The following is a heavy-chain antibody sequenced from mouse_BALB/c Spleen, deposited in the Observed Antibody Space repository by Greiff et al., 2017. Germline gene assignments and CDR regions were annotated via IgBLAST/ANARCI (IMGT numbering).Heavy chain of an antibody. CDR2: ISSGGST. V-gene: IGHV5-6-5*01. D-gene: IGHD2-2*01. Sequence: EVNVVESGGGLVKPGGSLKLSCAASGFTFSSYAMSWVRQTPEKRLEWVASISSGGSTYYPDSVKGRFTISRDNARNILYLQMSSLRSEDTAMYYCARDGYRTFDYWGQGTTLTVSS. CDR1: GFTFSSYA. CDR3: ARDGYRTFDY. J-gene: IGHJ2*01.